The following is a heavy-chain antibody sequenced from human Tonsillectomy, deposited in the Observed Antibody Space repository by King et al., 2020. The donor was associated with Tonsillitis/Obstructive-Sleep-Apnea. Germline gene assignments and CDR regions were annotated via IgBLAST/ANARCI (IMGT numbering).Heavy chain of an antibody. V-gene: IGHV4-59*01. D-gene: IGHD1-26*01. CDR2: IYYSGST. CDR3: ARGIVGGVGAEHYYYYMDV. J-gene: IGHJ6*03. CDR1: GGSISSYY. Sequence: VQLQESGPGLVKPSETLSLTCTVSGGSISSYYWSWIRQPPGKGLEWIGYIYYSGSTNYNPSLKSRVTISVDTSKNQFSLKLSSVTAADTAVDYCARGIVGGVGAEHYYYYMDVWGKGTTVTVSS.